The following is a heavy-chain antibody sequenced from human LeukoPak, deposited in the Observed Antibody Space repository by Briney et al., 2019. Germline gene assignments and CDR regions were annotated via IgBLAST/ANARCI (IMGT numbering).Heavy chain of an antibody. CDR2: INHSGST. CDR3: ARDNIEQQLVPPYDYYYYMDV. J-gene: IGHJ6*03. D-gene: IGHD6-13*01. V-gene: IGHV4-34*01. CDR1: GGSFSGYY. Sequence: SGTLSLTCAVYGGSFSGYYWSWIRQPPGKGLEWIGEINHSGSTNYNPSLKSRVTISVDTSKNQFSLKLSSVTAADTAVYYCARDNIEQQLVPPYDYYYYMDVWGKGTTVTVSS.